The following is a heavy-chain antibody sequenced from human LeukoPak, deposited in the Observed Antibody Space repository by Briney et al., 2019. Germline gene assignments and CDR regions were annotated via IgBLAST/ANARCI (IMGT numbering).Heavy chain of an antibody. V-gene: IGHV3-23*01. D-gene: IGHD2-15*01. CDR1: GFSFSSYA. Sequence: GGSLRLSCATSGFSFSSYAMSWVRQAPGKGLEWVSAMSSSDDGGYYAASVRGRFTISRDTSRSTLYLQMNSLRAEDAAVYYCAKAPVTSCRGAFCYPFDYWGQGTLVTVSS. J-gene: IGHJ4*02. CDR3: AKAPVTSCRGAFCYPFDY. CDR2: MSSSDDGG.